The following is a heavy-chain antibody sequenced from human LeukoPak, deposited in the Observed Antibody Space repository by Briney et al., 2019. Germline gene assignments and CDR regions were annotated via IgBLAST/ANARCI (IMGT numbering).Heavy chain of an antibody. CDR1: GYTFTGYY. CDR3: ARSGSYFFDY. Sequence: ASVKVSFKASGYTFTGYYMHWVRQAPGQGLEWMGWINPNSGGTNYVQKFQGRVTMNRDTSISTAYMELSRLRSDDTAVYYCARSGSYFFDYWGQGTLVTVSS. CDR2: INPNSGGT. J-gene: IGHJ4*02. V-gene: IGHV1-2*02. D-gene: IGHD1-26*01.